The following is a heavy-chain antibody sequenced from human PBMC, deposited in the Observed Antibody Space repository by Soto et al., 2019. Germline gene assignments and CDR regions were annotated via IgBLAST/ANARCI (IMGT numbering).Heavy chain of an antibody. D-gene: IGHD3-22*01. V-gene: IGHV4-31*03. J-gene: IGHJ4*02. CDR1: GGSISRSDYY. CDR3: ARSDSRGWPFLVDS. CDR2: IYYSGST. Sequence: SETLSLTCTVSGGSISRSDYYWSWIRQHPGKGLEWIGYIYYSGSTYYNPSLKRRVTMSVDTSKNQFSLKLSSLTAADTAVYYCARSDSRGWPFLVDSWGQGILVTVSS.